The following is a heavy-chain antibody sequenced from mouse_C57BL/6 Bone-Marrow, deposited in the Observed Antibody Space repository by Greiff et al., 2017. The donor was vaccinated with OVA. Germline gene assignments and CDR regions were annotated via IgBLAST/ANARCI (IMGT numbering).Heavy chain of an antibody. J-gene: IGHJ3*01. D-gene: IGHD1-1*01. CDR3: ARHYYGSTLFAY. Sequence: QVQLQQSGAELVRPGTSVKVSCKASGYAFTNYLIEWVKQRPGQGLEWIGVINPGSGGTNYNEKFKGKATLTADKSSSTAYMQLSSLTSEDSAVYFCARHYYGSTLFAYWGQGTLVTVSA. V-gene: IGHV1-54*01. CDR2: INPGSGGT. CDR1: GYAFTNYL.